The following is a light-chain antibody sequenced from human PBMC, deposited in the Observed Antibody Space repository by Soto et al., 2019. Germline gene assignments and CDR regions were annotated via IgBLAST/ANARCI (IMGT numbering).Light chain of an antibody. Sequence: QSVLTQPASVSGSPGQSITISCTGTSSDVGAYNYVSWYQHHPGKVPRLMIFDVSNRPSGVSNRFSGSKSGNTASLTISGLQAEDEADYYCCSYSRSSPYGFGAGTKVTVL. CDR2: DVS. CDR1: SSDVGAYNY. J-gene: IGLJ1*01. CDR3: CSYSRSSPYG. V-gene: IGLV2-14*03.